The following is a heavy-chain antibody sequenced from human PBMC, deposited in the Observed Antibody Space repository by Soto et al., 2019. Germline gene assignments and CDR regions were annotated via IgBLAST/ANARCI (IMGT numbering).Heavy chain of an antibody. CDR1: GATFSTTG. CDR3: ARASPVICGGDPCYRLDSSFDS. CDR2: INPLFGTP. J-gene: IGHJ5*01. Sequence: QVHLVQSGAEVRKPGSSLRVSCTSSGATFSTTGISWVRQAPGQGLEWMGGINPLFGTPKYARKVQGRGSITADESTNTVYMELNSLRPDDAAVYYCARASPVICGGDPCYRLDSSFDSWGQGSLVIVSS. D-gene: IGHD2-21*02. V-gene: IGHV1-69*01.